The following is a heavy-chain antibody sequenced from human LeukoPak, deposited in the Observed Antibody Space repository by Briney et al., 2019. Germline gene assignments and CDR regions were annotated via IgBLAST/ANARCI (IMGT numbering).Heavy chain of an antibody. CDR1: GGSISSSKW. J-gene: IGHJ5*02. V-gene: IGHV4-4*02. D-gene: IGHD1-26*01. CDR2: ICHSGST. CDR3: ARVSGSYRGGWFDP. Sequence: SGTPSLTCAVSGGSISSSKWWSWVRQPPGKGLEWIGEICHSGSTNYNPSLKSRVTISVDKSKNQFSLKLSSVTAADTAVYYCARVSGSYRGGWFDPWGQGTLVTVSS.